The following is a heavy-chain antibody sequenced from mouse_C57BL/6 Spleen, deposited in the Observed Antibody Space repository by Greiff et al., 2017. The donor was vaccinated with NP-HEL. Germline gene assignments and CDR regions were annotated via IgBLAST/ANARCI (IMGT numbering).Heavy chain of an antibody. CDR3: ARSGLYYGSSWFAY. D-gene: IGHD1-1*01. J-gene: IGHJ3*01. Sequence: VQLQQSGPELVKPGASVKISCKASGYAFSSSWMNWVKQRPGKGLEWIGRIYPGDGDTNYNGKFKGKATLTADKSSSTAYMQLSSLTSEDSAVYFCARSGLYYGSSWFAYWGQGTLVTVSA. CDR1: GYAFSSSW. CDR2: IYPGDGDT. V-gene: IGHV1-82*01.